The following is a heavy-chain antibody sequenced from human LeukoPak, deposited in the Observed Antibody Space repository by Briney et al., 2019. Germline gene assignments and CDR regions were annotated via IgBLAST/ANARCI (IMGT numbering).Heavy chain of an antibody. Sequence: GRSLRLSCAASGFTVSSNYMSWVRQAPGKGLEWVSAISGPGGSPYYADSVKGRFTIYRDNPKNTLYLQMNSLRAEDTAVYYCAKVGSSSWYFRAEYFQHWGQGTLVSVSS. D-gene: IGHD6-13*01. CDR2: ISGPGGSP. V-gene: IGHV3-23*01. CDR1: GFTVSSNY. J-gene: IGHJ1*01. CDR3: AKVGSSSWYFRAEYFQH.